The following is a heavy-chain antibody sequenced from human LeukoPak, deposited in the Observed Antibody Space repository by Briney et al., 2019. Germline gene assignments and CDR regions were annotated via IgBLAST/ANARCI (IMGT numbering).Heavy chain of an antibody. J-gene: IGHJ5*02. D-gene: IGHD2-15*01. CDR3: AGTRRYCSGGSCYNWFDP. CDR1: GGSISSDIFY. CDR2: IYASGST. V-gene: IGHV4-61*02. Sequence: SETLSLTCTVSGGSISSDIFYWSWIRQPAGKGLEWIGRIYASGSTTYNSSLKSRVAISIDTSENQFSLQLTSVTAADTAVYYCAGTRRYCSGGSCYNWFDPWGQGTLVTVSS.